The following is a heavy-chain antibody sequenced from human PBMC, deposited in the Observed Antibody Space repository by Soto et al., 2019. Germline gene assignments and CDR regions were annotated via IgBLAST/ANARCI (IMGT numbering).Heavy chain of an antibody. CDR1: GYTFTGFY. D-gene: IGHD3-10*01. CDR3: ARSAEFPTYGSENYPFYYGLDF. Sequence: QVQLVQSGAEVKKPGASVKVSCKASGYTFTGFYLHWMRQAPGHGLVWMGWINPKSGDTNYAQNFQGWVTMTRDTSISTAYMELSRLTSDDTAVYYCARSAEFPTYGSENYPFYYGLDFWGQGTTVTVSS. CDR2: INPKSGDT. V-gene: IGHV1-2*04. J-gene: IGHJ6*02.